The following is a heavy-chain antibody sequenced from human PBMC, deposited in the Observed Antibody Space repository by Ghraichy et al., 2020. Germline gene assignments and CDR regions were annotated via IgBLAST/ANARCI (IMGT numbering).Heavy chain of an antibody. Sequence: SETLSLTCTVSGGSMFGYYWSWIRQPAGKGLEWIGRISTTGNTNYYPSLKSRVAMSLDTSKSHFSLRLSSVTAADTAVYYCARSTSLPPLDFWGQGTLVAVYS. V-gene: IGHV4-4*07. CDR3: ARSTSLPPLDF. J-gene: IGHJ4*02. CDR1: GGSMFGYY. CDR2: ISTTGNT.